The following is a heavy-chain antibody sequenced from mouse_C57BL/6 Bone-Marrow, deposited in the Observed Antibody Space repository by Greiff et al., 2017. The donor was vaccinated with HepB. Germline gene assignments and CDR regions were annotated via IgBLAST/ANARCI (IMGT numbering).Heavy chain of an antibody. CDR2: ISSGGDYI. Sequence: EVQLVESGEGLVKPGGSLKISCAASGFTFSSYAMSWVRQTPEKRLEWVAYISSGGDYIYYADTVKGRLTLAKDNARNTLYLQMSSLKSEDTAMYYCTRVPLDSSGTGFAYWGQGTLVTVSA. CDR3: TRVPLDSSGTGFAY. CDR1: GFTFSSYA. D-gene: IGHD3-2*02. V-gene: IGHV5-9-1*02. J-gene: IGHJ3*01.